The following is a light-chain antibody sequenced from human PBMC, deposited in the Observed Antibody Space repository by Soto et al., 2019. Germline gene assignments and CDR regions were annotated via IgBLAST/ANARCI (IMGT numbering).Light chain of an antibody. V-gene: IGKV3-20*01. Sequence: EIVLTQSPGTLSLSPGERATLSCRAGXFVSNTYLAWYQQKPGQGPRLLIYAASIRATGIPDRFSGSGSGTDFTLTISRLEPEDFAVYYCQQYGSSPLTFGGGTKVEIK. CDR2: AAS. CDR1: XFVSNTY. J-gene: IGKJ4*01. CDR3: QQYGSSPLT.